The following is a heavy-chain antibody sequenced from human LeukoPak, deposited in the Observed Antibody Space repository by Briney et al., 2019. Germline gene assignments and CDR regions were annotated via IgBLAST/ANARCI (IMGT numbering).Heavy chain of an antibody. CDR3: ARERGSGYGMDV. CDR2: INSDGSST. J-gene: IGHJ6*02. D-gene: IGHD3-3*01. CDR1: GFTFSSYW. Sequence: GGPLRLSCAASGFTFSSYWMHWVRQAPGKGLVWVSRINSDGSSTSYADSVKGRFTISRDNAKNTLYLQMNSLRAEDTAVYYCARERGSGYGMDVWGQGTTVTVSS. V-gene: IGHV3-74*01.